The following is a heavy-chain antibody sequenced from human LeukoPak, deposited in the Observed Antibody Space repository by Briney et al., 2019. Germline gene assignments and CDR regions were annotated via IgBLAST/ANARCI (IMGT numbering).Heavy chain of an antibody. CDR3: ARVWYSGSYPVDY. J-gene: IGHJ4*02. CDR2: ISGSGSGGST. CDR1: GFTFSSSA. Sequence: GGSLRLSCAASGFTFSSSAMSWVRQAPGKGLEWVSNISGSGSGGSTYYADSVKGRFTISRDNAKNSLYLQMNSLRAEDTAVYYCARVWYSGSYPVDYWGQGTLVTVSS. D-gene: IGHD1-26*01. V-gene: IGHV3-23*01.